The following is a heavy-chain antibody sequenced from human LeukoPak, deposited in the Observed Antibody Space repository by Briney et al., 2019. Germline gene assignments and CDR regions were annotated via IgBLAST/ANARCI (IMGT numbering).Heavy chain of an antibody. CDR3: ARLPDYYDSSSYYYVFDY. D-gene: IGHD3-22*01. Sequence: SETLSLTCTVSGGSISSSSYYWGWIRQPPGKGLEWIGSIYYSGSTYYNPSLKSRVTISVDTSKNQFSLKLSSVTAADTAVYYCARLPDYYDSSSYYYVFDYWGQGTLVTVSS. V-gene: IGHV4-39*01. J-gene: IGHJ4*02. CDR1: GGSISSSSYY. CDR2: IYYSGST.